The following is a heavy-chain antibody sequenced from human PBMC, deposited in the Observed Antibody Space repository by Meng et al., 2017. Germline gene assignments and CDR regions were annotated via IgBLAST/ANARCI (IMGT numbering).Heavy chain of an antibody. CDR1: DGSMNSYY. CDR3: ARENVGLIRYFDWSREDESTAHYYYGMDV. V-gene: IGHV4-59*01. CDR2: IHYSGST. D-gene: IGHD3-9*01. Sequence: SETLSLTCSVSDGSMNSYYWSWMRQPPGKGLEWIGDIHYSGSTNYNPSLKSRVTISVDTSKNHFSLKLSSVTAVDTAIYYCARENVGLIRYFDWSREDESTAHYYYGMDVWGQGTAVTVSS. J-gene: IGHJ6*02.